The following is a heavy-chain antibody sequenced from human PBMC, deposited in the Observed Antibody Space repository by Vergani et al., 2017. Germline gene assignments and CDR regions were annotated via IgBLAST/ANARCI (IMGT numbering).Heavy chain of an antibody. D-gene: IGHD2-2*01. J-gene: IGHJ5*02. Sequence: QVQLVQSGAEVKKPGASVKVSCKASGYTFTSYGISWVRQAPGQGFEWMGWISAYNGNTNYAQKLQGRVTMTTDTSTSTAYMELRSLRSYDTAVYYCARSIVVVPAAMFNGWFDPWGQGTLVTVSS. CDR1: GYTFTSYG. CDR3: ARSIVVVPAAMFNGWFDP. V-gene: IGHV1-18*01. CDR2: ISAYNGNT.